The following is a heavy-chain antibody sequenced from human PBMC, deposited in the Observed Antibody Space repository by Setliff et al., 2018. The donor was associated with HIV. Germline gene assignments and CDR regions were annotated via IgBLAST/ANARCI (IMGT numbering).Heavy chain of an antibody. Sequence: ASVKVSCKASGYTFTSYGISWVRQAPGQGLEWMGWISAYNGNTNYAQKLQGRVTMTTDTSTSTAYMELSSLRSDDTAVYYCARQQQLAQRPSYYYYGMDVWGQGTTVTVSS. J-gene: IGHJ6*02. D-gene: IGHD6-13*01. CDR1: GYTFTSYG. V-gene: IGHV1-18*01. CDR2: ISAYNGNT. CDR3: ARQQQLAQRPSYYYYGMDV.